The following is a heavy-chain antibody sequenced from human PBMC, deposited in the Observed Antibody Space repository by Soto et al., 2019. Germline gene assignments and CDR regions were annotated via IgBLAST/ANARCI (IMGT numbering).Heavy chain of an antibody. D-gene: IGHD6-13*01. V-gene: IGHV3-21*01. CDR2: ISSSSSYI. CDR1: GFTFSSYS. J-gene: IGHJ4*02. Sequence: PGGSLRLSCADSGFTFSSYSLNWVRQAPGTGLEWVSSISSSSSYIYYADSVKGRFTISRDNAKNSLYLQMNSLRAEDTAVYYCARDIIGSSWLLYYFDYWGQGTLVTVSS. CDR3: ARDIIGSSWLLYYFDY.